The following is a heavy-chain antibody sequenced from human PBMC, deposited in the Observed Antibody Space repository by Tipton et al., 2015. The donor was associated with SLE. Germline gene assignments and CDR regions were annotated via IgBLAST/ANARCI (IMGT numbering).Heavy chain of an antibody. V-gene: IGHV4-34*01. CDR1: GGSFSGYY. J-gene: IGHJ6*02. CDR3: ASSSVDTVYWYYGMDV. CDR2: INHSGST. Sequence: TLSLTCAVYGGSFSGYYWSWIRQPPGKGLEWIGEINHSGSTNYNPSLKSRVTISVDTSKNQFSLKLSSVTAADTAVYYCASSSVDTVYWYYGMDVWGQGTTVTVSS. D-gene: IGHD5-18*01.